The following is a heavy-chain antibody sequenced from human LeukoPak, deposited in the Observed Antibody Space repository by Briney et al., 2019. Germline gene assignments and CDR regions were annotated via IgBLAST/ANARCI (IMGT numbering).Heavy chain of an antibody. D-gene: IGHD5-18*01. CDR1: DFAFSNYA. V-gene: IGHV3-23*01. CDR2: IDYGDGGT. J-gene: IGHJ4*02. Sequence: GGSLRLSCETSDFAFSNYAMSRVRQAPGRGLEWVSGIDYGDGGTYYADSVKGRFTISRDNSKNTLSLQMNSLRAEDTAVYYCAKADVDTAMVTVRYFDYWGQGTLVTVSS. CDR3: AKADVDTAMVTVRYFDY.